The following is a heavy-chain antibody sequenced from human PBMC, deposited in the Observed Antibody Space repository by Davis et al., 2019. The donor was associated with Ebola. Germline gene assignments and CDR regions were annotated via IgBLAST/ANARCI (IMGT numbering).Heavy chain of an antibody. J-gene: IGHJ4*02. CDR1: GGSINSFY. CDR3: ARLGTMVYATPGDY. Sequence: SETLSLTCTVSGGSINSFYWSWIRQSPGRGLEWIGYVYYSGSTNYNPSLKSRVTISVDTSKNQFSLKLSSVTAADTAVYYCARLGTMVYATPGDYWGQGTLVTVSS. D-gene: IGHD2-8*01. V-gene: IGHV4-59*08. CDR2: VYYSGST.